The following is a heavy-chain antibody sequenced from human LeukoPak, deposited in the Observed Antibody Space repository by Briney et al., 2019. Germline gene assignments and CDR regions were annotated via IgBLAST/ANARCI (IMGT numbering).Heavy chain of an antibody. CDR2: IIPIFGTA. Sequence: SVKVSCKASGGTFSSYAISLVRQAPGQGLEWMGGIIPIFGTANYAQKFQGRVTITADESTSTAYMELSSLRSEDTAVYYCARDPPTGRGAFDIWGQGTMVTVSS. J-gene: IGHJ3*02. D-gene: IGHD3-10*01. CDR3: ARDPPTGRGAFDI. CDR1: GGTFSSYA. V-gene: IGHV1-69*13.